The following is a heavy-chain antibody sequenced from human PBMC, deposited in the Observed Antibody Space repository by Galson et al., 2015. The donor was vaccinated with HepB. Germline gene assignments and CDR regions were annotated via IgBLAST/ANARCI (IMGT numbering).Heavy chain of an antibody. Sequence: SLRLSCAASGFIFSNYWMGWVRQAPGKGLEWVANIKTDGSEIYSADSVKGRFTVSRDNAKNSLFLQMNSLRAEDTAVYFCAEDSVSGSYLPTYFDHWGQGALVTVSS. CDR3: AEDSVSGSYLPTYFDH. CDR1: GFIFSNYW. D-gene: IGHD6-19*01. CDR2: IKTDGSEI. V-gene: IGHV3-7*03. J-gene: IGHJ4*02.